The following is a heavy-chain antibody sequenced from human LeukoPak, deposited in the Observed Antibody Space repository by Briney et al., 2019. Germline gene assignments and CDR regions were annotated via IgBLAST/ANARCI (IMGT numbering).Heavy chain of an antibody. CDR2: INHSGST. CDR1: GGSISSGGYY. CDR3: ARELATHAEYFQH. V-gene: IGHV4-31*03. J-gene: IGHJ1*01. Sequence: SQTLSLTCTVSGGSISSGGYYWSWIRQHPGKGLEWIGEINHSGSTNYNPSLKSRVTISVDTSKNQFSLKLSSVTAADTAVYYCARELATHAEYFQHWGQGTLVTVSS. D-gene: IGHD5-12*01.